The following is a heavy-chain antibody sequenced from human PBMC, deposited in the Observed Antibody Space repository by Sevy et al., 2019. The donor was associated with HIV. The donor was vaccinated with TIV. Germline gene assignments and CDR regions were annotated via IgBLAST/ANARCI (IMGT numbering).Heavy chain of an antibody. D-gene: IGHD5-18*01. Sequence: GGSLRLSCAASGFTFSSYAMSWVRQAPGKGLEWVSAISGSGGSTYYADSVKGRFTISRDNSKNTLYLQMNSLKDEDTAVYYCAKDMKGYSYGYYFDYWGQGTLVTVSS. V-gene: IGHV3-23*01. CDR3: AKDMKGYSYGYYFDY. J-gene: IGHJ4*02. CDR1: GFTFSSYA. CDR2: ISGSGGST.